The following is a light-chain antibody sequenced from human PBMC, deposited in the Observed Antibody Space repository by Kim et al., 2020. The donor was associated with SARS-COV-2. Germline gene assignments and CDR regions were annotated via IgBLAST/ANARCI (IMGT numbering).Light chain of an antibody. CDR3: QQYNNWPLT. Sequence: EIVMTQSPATLSVSPGERVTLSCRASQSVSSNLAWYQQKPGQAPRLLIYGASTRATGIPARFSGSGSGTGFTLTISSLQSEDFAVYYCQQYNNWPLTFGGGTKVDIK. V-gene: IGKV3-15*01. J-gene: IGKJ4*01. CDR1: QSVSSN. CDR2: GAS.